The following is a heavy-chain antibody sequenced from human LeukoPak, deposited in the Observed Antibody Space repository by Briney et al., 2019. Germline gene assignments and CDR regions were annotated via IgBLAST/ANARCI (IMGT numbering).Heavy chain of an antibody. CDR2: ICGSGGST. V-gene: IGHV3-23*01. CDR1: GFTFSSYA. J-gene: IGHJ4*02. Sequence: GVSVRLSCAASGFTFSSYARSWVRQAPGKGLEWVSAICGSGGSTYYADSVKGRFTISRDNSKNTLYLQMNSLRAEDTAVYYCAKGIVGATRKISFFDYWGQGTLVTVSS. D-gene: IGHD1-26*01. CDR3: AKGIVGATRKISFFDY.